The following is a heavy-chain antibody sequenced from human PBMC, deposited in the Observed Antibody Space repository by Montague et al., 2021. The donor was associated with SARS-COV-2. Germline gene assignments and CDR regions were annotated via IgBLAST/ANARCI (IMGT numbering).Heavy chain of an antibody. V-gene: IGHV4-59*01. J-gene: IGHJ4*02. CDR3: ARSLDPSGTYYMAY. CDR2: IHYSGST. CDR1: GGSIGSYY. D-gene: IGHD3-10*01. Sequence: SETLSLTCSVSGGSIGSYYWSWLRQPPGKGLEWIGQIHYSGSTNYSPSFKSRVTISIDTPKNQFSLKLSSVTAADTAVYYCARSLDPSGTYYMAYWGQGTLVTVSS.